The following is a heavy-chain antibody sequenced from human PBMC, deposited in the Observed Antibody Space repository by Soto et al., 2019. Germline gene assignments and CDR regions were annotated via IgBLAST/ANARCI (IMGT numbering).Heavy chain of an antibody. CDR3: ARDQVAKWAPGSAMVNYYYGRDA. D-gene: IGHD5-18*01. CDR1: GYTFTSYG. CDR2: ISVDAGDT. V-gene: IGHV1-18*04. Sequence: ASVKVSCKASGYTFTSYGISWVRQAPGQGLEWMGWISVDAGDTNYAQNFQGRVTMSTDTSTSTAYMEMRSLRSDDTAVYYCARDQVAKWAPGSAMVNYYYGRDAWGQGTTVTVSS. J-gene: IGHJ6*02.